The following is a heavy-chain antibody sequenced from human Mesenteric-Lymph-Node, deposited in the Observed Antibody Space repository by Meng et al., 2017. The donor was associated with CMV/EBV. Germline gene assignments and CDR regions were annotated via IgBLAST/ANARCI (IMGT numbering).Heavy chain of an antibody. V-gene: IGHV1-2*02. CDR1: GSTFTGYY. D-gene: IGHD1-26*01. CDR3: ARVRRIVGAYDY. Sequence: CKASGSTFTGYYLHWVRQAPGHGLEWMGWINPNSGGTNYAQKFQGRVTMTRDTSISTAYMELSRLRSDDTAVYYCARVRRIVGAYDYWGQGTLVTVSS. CDR2: INPNSGGT. J-gene: IGHJ4*02.